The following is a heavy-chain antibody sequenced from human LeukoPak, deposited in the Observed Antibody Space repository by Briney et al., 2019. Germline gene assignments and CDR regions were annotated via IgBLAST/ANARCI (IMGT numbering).Heavy chain of an antibody. CDR3: VRDPTNTSGRYAYFDY. Sequence: ASVRVSRKASGYTFNHHGISWVRQAPGQGLEWMGWISCYNGDTHYAQKLQGRVTMSTDTSTSTAYMELTGLRSDDTAVYYCVRDPTNTSGRYAYFDYWGQGTLVTVSS. CDR2: ISCYNGDT. V-gene: IGHV1-18*01. CDR1: GYTFNHHG. D-gene: IGHD6-19*01. J-gene: IGHJ4*02.